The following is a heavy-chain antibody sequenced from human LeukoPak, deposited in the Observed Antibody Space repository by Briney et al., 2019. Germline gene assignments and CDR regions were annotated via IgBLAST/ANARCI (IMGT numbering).Heavy chain of an antibody. J-gene: IGHJ6*04. CDR1: GFTFSTYE. V-gene: IGHV4-34*01. CDR2: INHSGST. Sequence: LRLSCVASGFTFSTYEMIWVRQAPGKGLEWIGEINHSGSTNYNPSLKSRVTISVDTSKNQFSLKLSSVTAADTAVYYCARLPPGGYSYGYPYYYYGMDVWGKGTTVTVSS. D-gene: IGHD5-18*01. CDR3: ARLPPGGYSYGYPYYYYGMDV.